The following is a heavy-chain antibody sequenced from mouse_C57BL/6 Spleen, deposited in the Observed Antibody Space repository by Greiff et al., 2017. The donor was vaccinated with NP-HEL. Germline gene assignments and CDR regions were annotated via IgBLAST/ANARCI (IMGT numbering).Heavy chain of an antibody. CDR2: INPNNGGT. CDR1: GYTFTDYY. D-gene: IGHD1-1*01. Sequence: VQLQQSGPELVKPGASVKISCKASGYTFTDYYMNWVKQSHGKSLEWIGDINPNNGGTSYNQKFKGKATLTVDKSSSTAYMELRSLTSEDSAVYYCASSYYYGSSYRAYWGQGTLVTVSA. J-gene: IGHJ3*01. CDR3: ASSYYYGSSYRAY. V-gene: IGHV1-26*01.